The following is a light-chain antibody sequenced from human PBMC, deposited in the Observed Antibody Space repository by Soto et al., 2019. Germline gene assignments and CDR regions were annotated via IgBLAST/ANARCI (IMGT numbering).Light chain of an antibody. CDR3: QQYESTPPT. V-gene: IGKV4-1*01. Sequence: DIVMTQSPDSLAVSLGERATINCKSSQSVLYSSNNKNYLAWYQQRPGQPPKLLIYWASTRESGVTDRFSGSRSGTDFTLTITSLQAEDVAVYYCQQYESTPPTFGQGTKLEIK. J-gene: IGKJ2*01. CDR1: QSVLYSSNNKNY. CDR2: WAS.